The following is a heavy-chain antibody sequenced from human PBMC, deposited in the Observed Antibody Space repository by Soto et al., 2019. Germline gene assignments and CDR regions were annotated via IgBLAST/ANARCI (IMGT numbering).Heavy chain of an antibody. CDR1: GYTFTSYY. CDR3: ARELPLITFGGVIVTEDY. V-gene: IGHV1-46*01. CDR2: INPSGGST. J-gene: IGHJ4*02. Sequence: ASVKVSCKASGYTFTSYYMHWVRQAPGQGLEWMGIINPSGGSTSYAQKFQGRVTMTRDTSTSTVYMELSSLRSEDTAVYYCARELPLITFGGVIVTEDYWGQGTLVTVSS. D-gene: IGHD3-16*02.